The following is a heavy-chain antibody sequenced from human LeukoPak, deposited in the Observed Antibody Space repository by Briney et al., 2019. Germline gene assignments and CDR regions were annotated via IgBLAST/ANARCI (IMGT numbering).Heavy chain of an antibody. CDR3: ARGPPNWGYDY. D-gene: IGHD7-27*01. V-gene: IGHV1-8*01. Sequence: ASVKVSCKASGYTFTSYDFNWVRQATGQRPAWMGWMSPNSGDTGYAQKFQDRVTMTRNTSISTAYMELSSLRSDDTAVYYCARGPPNWGYDYWGPGTLVTVSS. CDR1: GYTFTSYD. J-gene: IGHJ4*02. CDR2: MSPNSGDT.